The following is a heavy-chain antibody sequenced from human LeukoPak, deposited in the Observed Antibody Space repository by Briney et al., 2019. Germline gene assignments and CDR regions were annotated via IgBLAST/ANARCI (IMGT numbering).Heavy chain of an antibody. V-gene: IGHV4-59*01. D-gene: IGHD3-16*02. CDR3: ARGMITFGGVIDYFDY. CDR2: IYYSGST. J-gene: IGHJ4*02. Sequence: SETLSLTCTVSGGSISSYYWSWIRQPPGKGLEWIGYIYYSGSTNYNPSLKSRVTISVDTSKNQFSLKLSSATAADTAVYYCARGMITFGGVIDYFDYWGQGTLVTVSS. CDR1: GGSISSYY.